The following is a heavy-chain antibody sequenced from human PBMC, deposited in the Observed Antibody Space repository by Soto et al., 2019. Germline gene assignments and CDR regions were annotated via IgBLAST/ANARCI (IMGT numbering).Heavy chain of an antibody. Sequence: TSETLSLTCTVSGGSISSYYWSWIRQPPGKGLEWIGYIYYSGSTNYNPSLKSRVTISVDTSKNQFSLKLSSVTAADTAVYYCARRYGTTFDYWGQGTLVTVLL. CDR3: ARRYGTTFDY. J-gene: IGHJ4*02. CDR2: IYYSGST. CDR1: GGSISSYY. D-gene: IGHD1-7*01. V-gene: IGHV4-59*12.